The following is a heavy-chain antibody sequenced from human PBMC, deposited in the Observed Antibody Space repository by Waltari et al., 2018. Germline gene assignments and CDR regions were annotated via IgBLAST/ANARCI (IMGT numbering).Heavy chain of an antibody. V-gene: IGHV3-15*01. Sequence: EVQLVESGGGLVKPGGSLRLSCAAYGFTFSNAWMSWVRQAPGKGLEWGGRRKRKTDGGTTDYAAPVKGRFTISRDDSKNTLYLQINSLKTEDTAVYYCTTTPGHYDILTGYYSGGDYWGQGTLVTVSS. J-gene: IGHJ4*02. CDR3: TTTPGHYDILTGYYSGGDY. CDR1: GFTFSNAW. CDR2: RKRKTDGGTT. D-gene: IGHD3-9*01.